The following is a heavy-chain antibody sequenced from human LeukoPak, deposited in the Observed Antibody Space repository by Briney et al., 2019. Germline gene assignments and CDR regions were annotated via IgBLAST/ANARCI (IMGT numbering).Heavy chain of an antibody. V-gene: IGHV3-48*03. CDR3: ARGTIIAH. D-gene: IGHD2-21*01. CDR1: VXXXXXXX. Sequence: VGSLRLSCAXXVXXXXXXXXXXXXXAXXXXLXWVSXISSXGSTIYYXAXVKSRFTISRDNAKNSLYLQMNXLRAEDTAVYYCARGTIIAHWGQGTLVTVSS. CDR2: ISSXGSTI. J-gene: IGHJ4*02.